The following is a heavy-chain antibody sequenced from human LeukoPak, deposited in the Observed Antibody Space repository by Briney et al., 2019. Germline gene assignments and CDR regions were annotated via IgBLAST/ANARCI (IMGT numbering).Heavy chain of an antibody. CDR3: ARDVDSGNFDY. D-gene: IGHD1-1*01. CDR2: ISSSGSTI. J-gene: IGHJ4*02. Sequence: GGSLRLSCAASGFTFSSYEMNWVHQAPGKGLEWVSYISSSGSTIYYADSVKGRFTISRDNAKNSLYLQMNSLRAEDTAVYYCARDVDSGNFDYWGQGTLVTVSS. CDR1: GFTFSSYE. V-gene: IGHV3-48*03.